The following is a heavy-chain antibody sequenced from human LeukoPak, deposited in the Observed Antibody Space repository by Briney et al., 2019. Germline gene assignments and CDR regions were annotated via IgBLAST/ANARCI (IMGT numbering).Heavy chain of an antibody. J-gene: IGHJ4*02. Sequence: GTLSLTCAVSGGSISSSNWMSWVRQAPGKGLEWVANIKQDGSEKYYVDSVKGRFTISRDDAKNSLYLQMNSLRAEDTAVYYCAREGYDFWSGYYTDYWGQGTLVTVSS. CDR2: IKQDGSEK. V-gene: IGHV3-7*01. CDR3: AREGYDFWSGYYTDY. D-gene: IGHD3-3*01. CDR1: GGSISSSNW.